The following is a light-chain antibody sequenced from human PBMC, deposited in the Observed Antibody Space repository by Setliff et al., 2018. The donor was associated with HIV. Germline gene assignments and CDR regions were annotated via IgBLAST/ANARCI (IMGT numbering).Light chain of an antibody. CDR3: CSNTGSNTSV. V-gene: IGLV2-23*01. J-gene: IGLJ1*01. CDR1: SGDVGRYKL. CDR2: QAS. Sequence: QSALTQPASVSGSPGQWITISCTGTSGDVGRYKLVSWDQQQPGKHPKLMIYQASKRPSGVSNRFSGSKSGHTASLTISGLQAEDEADYYCCSNTGSNTSVFGTGTKVTVL.